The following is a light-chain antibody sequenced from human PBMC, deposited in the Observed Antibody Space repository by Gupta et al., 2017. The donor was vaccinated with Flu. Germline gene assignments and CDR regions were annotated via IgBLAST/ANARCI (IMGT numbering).Light chain of an antibody. V-gene: IGLV4-60*03. CDR2: LESSGTY. CDR3: ETWGRATEV. CDR1: NGHNTNI. J-gene: IGLJ1*01. Sequence: QPVLTQSSSASASPGSSVRLTCTLRNGHNTNIIAWHQQQPGKAPRFLMRLESSGTYRRGSGDPDRFSGSKSGDDRYLTSTNLQSEDDADYYCETWGRATEVFGTGTKGTVL.